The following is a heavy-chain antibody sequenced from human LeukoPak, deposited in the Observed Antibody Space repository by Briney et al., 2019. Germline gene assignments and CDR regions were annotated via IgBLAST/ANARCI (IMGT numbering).Heavy chain of an antibody. V-gene: IGHV4-59*08. CDR1: GGLVRAYY. J-gene: IGHJ4*02. CDR3: ARHGAKVGPYYFDS. CDR2: IYYSGST. Sequence: LETLSLTCTVSGGLVRAYYWSWIRQPPGKGLEWIGNIYYSGSTNYNPSLKSRVTISVDTSKNQFSLKLSSVTAADTAVYFCARHGAKVGPYYFDSWGQGTLATVSS. D-gene: IGHD1-26*01.